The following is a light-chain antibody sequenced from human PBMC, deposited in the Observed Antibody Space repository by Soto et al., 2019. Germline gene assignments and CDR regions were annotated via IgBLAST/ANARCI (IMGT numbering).Light chain of an antibody. CDR3: QQLNSYPRT. CDR1: QGIRSF. J-gene: IGKJ1*01. V-gene: IGKV1-9*01. Sequence: DIQLTQSPSFLSASVGDRVTITCRASQGIRSFLAWYQQKPGKAPKLLIYAASTLQSGVPSRFSGSGSGTEFALTINSLQPEDFATYYCQQLNSYPRTFGQGTKVEIK. CDR2: AAS.